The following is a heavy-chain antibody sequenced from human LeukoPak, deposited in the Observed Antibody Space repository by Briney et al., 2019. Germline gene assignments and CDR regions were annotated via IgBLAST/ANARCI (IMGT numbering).Heavy chain of an antibody. J-gene: IGHJ4*02. D-gene: IGHD3-16*01. CDR1: GYTFTSYG. V-gene: IGHV1-18*01. Sequence: ASVKVSCKASGYTFTSYGISWVRQAPGQGLEWMGWISGYNGNTNYAQKFQGRVTMTTDTSTSTAYMELRSLRFDDTAVCYCARDPGRYAERVFDYWGQGTLVTVSS. CDR3: ARDPGRYAERVFDY. CDR2: ISGYNGNT.